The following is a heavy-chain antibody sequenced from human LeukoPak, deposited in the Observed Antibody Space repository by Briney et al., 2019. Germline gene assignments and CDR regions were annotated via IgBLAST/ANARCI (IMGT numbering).Heavy chain of an antibody. CDR3: AGLQATVSIHSYFDY. Sequence: SETLSLTCSVSGDSISRYYWSWIRRSPGKGLEWVAYIYNSGDTNSNPSLKSRVTISVDTSKNQISLKLTSVTAADTAVYYCAGLQATVSIHSYFDYWGQGALVTVSS. J-gene: IGHJ4*02. V-gene: IGHV4-59*01. CDR2: IYNSGDT. D-gene: IGHD4-17*01. CDR1: GDSISRYY.